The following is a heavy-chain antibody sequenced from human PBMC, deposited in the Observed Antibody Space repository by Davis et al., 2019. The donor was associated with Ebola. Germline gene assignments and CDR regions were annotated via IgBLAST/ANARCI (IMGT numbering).Heavy chain of an antibody. J-gene: IGHJ6*02. D-gene: IGHD4-11*01. V-gene: IGHV1-46*01. CDR2: INPSGGST. CDR3: ARAGSPFMTTVIYYYYGMDV. CDR1: GGTFSSYA. Sequence: ASVTVSCKASGGTFSSYAISWVRQAPGQGLEWMGIINPSGGSTSYAQKFQGRVTMTRDTSTSTVYMELSSLRSEDTAVYYCARAGSPFMTTVIYYYYGMDVWGQGTTVTVSS.